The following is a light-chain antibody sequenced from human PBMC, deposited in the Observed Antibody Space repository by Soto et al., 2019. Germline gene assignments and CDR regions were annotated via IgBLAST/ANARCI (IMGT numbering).Light chain of an antibody. Sequence: QSVLTQPPSASGSPGQSVTISCTGTSSDFGGYNYVSWYQQHPGKAPKRMIYEVSKRPSGVPDRFSGSKSGNTASLTVSGLQAEDEADYYCSSYAGSNNLGVFGTGTKVTVL. CDR3: SSYAGSNNLGV. J-gene: IGLJ1*01. V-gene: IGLV2-8*01. CDR1: SSDFGGYNY. CDR2: EVS.